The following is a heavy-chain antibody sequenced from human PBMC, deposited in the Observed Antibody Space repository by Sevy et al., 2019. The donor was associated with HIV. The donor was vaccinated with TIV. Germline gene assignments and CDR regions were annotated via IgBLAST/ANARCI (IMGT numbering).Heavy chain of an antibody. J-gene: IGHJ4*02. Sequence: AYVKVSCKASGGTFSSYGISWVRQAPGQALEWMGGIIPILGTVNYAQKFQGRVTITADESTKTAYMELSSLRSEDTAVYYCARGGGNGWYYFDYWGQETLVTVSS. V-gene: IGHV1-69*01. D-gene: IGHD6-19*01. CDR2: IIPILGTV. CDR1: GGTFSSYG. CDR3: ARGGGNGWYYFDY.